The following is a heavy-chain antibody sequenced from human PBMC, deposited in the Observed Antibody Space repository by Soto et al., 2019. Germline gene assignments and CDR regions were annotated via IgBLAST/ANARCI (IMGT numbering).Heavy chain of an antibody. CDR3: ARAGAAGCDY. V-gene: IGHV3-48*03. CDR1: GFTFSSYD. CDR2: ISSSGSTI. Sequence: EVQLVESGGGLVQPGGSLRLSCAASGFTFSSYDMNWVRQAPGKGLEWVSYISSSGSTIYYADSVKGRFTISRDNAKNSLYMQMNSLRAEDTAVYYCARAGAAGCDYWGQGTLVTVSS. J-gene: IGHJ4*02. D-gene: IGHD6-13*01.